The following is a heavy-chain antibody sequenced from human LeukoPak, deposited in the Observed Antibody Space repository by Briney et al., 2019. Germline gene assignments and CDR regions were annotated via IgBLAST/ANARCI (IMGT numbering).Heavy chain of an antibody. D-gene: IGHD3-10*01. Sequence: SSETLSLTCTVSGGSITDYYWIWIRQPPGKGLEYIGYIYYNGATNYNPSLKSRVTISVDTSKNQFSLKLSSVTAADTAVYYCARSYYYGSGSPYYGMDVWGQGTTVTVSS. CDR3: ARSYYYGSGSPYYGMDV. CDR1: GGSITDYY. CDR2: IYYNGAT. J-gene: IGHJ6*02. V-gene: IGHV4-59*08.